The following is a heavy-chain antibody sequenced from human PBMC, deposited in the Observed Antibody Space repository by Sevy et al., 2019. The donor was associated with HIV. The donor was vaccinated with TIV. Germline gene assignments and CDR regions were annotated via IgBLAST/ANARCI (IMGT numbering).Heavy chain of an antibody. V-gene: IGHV4-59*01. CDR1: GGSISSYY. CDR2: IHYSGCT. Sequence: SETLALTCTVSGGSISSYYWSWIRQPPGKGLEWIGYIHYSGCTNYNPSLKSRVTISVDTSKNQFSLRLSSVTAADTAAYYCARGIAARPFYYYYGMDVWGQGTTVIVSS. J-gene: IGHJ6*02. CDR3: ARGIAARPFYYYYGMDV. D-gene: IGHD6-6*01.